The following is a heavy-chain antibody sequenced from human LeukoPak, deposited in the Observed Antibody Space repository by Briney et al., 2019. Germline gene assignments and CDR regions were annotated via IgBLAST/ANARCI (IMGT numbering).Heavy chain of an antibody. CDR1: GFTFSTYA. V-gene: IGHV3-23*01. D-gene: IGHD1-26*01. CDR2: VTGSGHST. J-gene: IGHJ6*02. CDR3: AKDAEWGGSYYYGMDV. Sequence: GGSLRLSCAASGFTFSTYAMKWVRQAPGKGLEWVSAVTGSGHSTYYVDSVKGRFTISRDNSKNTLYLQMNSLTAEATAVYYSAKDAEWGGSYYYGMDVWGQGTTVTVSS.